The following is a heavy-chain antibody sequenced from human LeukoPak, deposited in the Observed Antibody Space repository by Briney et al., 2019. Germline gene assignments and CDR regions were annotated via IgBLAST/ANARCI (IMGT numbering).Heavy chain of an antibody. D-gene: IGHD3-3*01. CDR1: GGSISSHY. Sequence: PSETLSLTCTVSGGSISSHYWSWIRQPPGKGLEWIGYIYYSGSTNYNPSLKSRVTISVDTSKNQFSLKLSSVTAADTAVYYCARGRFSDFDYWGQGTLVTVSS. CDR2: IYYSGST. V-gene: IGHV4-59*11. J-gene: IGHJ4*02. CDR3: ARGRFSDFDY.